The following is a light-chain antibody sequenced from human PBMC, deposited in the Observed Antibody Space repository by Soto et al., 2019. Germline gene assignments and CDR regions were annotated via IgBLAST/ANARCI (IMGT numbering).Light chain of an antibody. J-gene: IGLJ2*01. CDR2: RNN. CDR1: SSNIGSNY. CDR3: QSFDINVLALI. V-gene: IGLV1-47*01. Sequence: QSVLTQPPSASGTPGQRVNISCSGSSSNIGSNYVYWYRQFPGTAPKLLIQRNNQRPSGVPARFSGSKSGTSASLAITGLRAEDEADYYCQSFDINVLALIFGVGTKLTVL.